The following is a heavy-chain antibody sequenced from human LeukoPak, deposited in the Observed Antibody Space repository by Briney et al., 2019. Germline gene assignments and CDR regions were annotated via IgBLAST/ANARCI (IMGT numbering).Heavy chain of an antibody. CDR1: GGSFSGYY. Sequence: SATLSLTCAVSGGSFSGYYWSWIRQPPGKGLEWIGEINHSGSTNYNPSLKSRVAISVDTSKNQFSLKLSSVTAADTAVYYCARGYGSGSYFNYWGQGTLVTVSS. V-gene: IGHV4-34*01. CDR3: ARGYGSGSYFNY. D-gene: IGHD3-10*01. J-gene: IGHJ4*02. CDR2: INHSGST.